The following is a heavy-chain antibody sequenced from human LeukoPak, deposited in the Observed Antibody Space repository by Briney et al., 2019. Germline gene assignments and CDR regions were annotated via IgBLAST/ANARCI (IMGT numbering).Heavy chain of an antibody. CDR1: GYTFTSYG. CDR2: ISAYDGNT. J-gene: IGHJ6*02. Sequence: ASVKVSCKASGYTFTSYGISWVRQAPGQGLEWMGWISAYDGNTNYAQKFQGRVTMTRNTSISTAYMELSSLRSEDTAVYYCARGSWSMIVVVITGMDVWGQGTTVTVSS. V-gene: IGHV1-18*01. CDR3: ARGSWSMIVVVITGMDV. D-gene: IGHD3-22*01.